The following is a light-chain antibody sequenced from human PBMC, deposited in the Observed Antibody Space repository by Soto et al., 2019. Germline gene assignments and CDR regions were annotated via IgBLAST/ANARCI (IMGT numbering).Light chain of an antibody. CDR1: QGISGW. J-gene: IGKJ1*01. CDR2: DAS. Sequence: DIQMTQSPSTLSASVGDRVTITCRASQGISGWLAWYQQKAGKAPRLLIFDASSLMSGVPSRFSGSGYGTEFTLTTNRLQPDDSATYYCQQYETFSGTFGPGTKVEI. V-gene: IGKV1-5*01. CDR3: QQYETFSGT.